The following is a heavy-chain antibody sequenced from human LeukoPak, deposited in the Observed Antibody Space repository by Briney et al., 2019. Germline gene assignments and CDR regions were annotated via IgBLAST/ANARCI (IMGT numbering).Heavy chain of an antibody. D-gene: IGHD3-22*01. CDR2: IYYSGST. Sequence: SETLSLTCTVSGGSISSYYWSWIRQPPGKGLEWIGYIYYSGSTNYNPSLKSRVTMSVDTSKNQFSLKLSSVTAADTAVYYCARDYYDSSGYSNDAFDIWGQGTMVTVSS. J-gene: IGHJ3*02. V-gene: IGHV4-59*12. CDR1: GGSISSYY. CDR3: ARDYYDSSGYSNDAFDI.